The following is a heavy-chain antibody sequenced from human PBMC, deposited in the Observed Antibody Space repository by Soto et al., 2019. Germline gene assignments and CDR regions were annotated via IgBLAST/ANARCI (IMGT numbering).Heavy chain of an antibody. V-gene: IGHV4-59*08. J-gene: IGHJ6*02. CDR1: GGSISSYY. D-gene: IGHD1-1*01. CDR3: AGEGTWSGYYYGMDV. CDR2: IYYSGST. Sequence: SETLSLTCTVSGGSISSYYWSWIRQPPGKGLEWIGYIYYSGSTNYDPSLKSRVTISVDTSKNQFSLKLSSVTAADTAVYYCAGEGTWSGYYYGMDVWGQGTTVTVSS.